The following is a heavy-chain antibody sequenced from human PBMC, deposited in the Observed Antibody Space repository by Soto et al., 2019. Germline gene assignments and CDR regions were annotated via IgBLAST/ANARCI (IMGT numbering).Heavy chain of an antibody. CDR3: AGRIRGTTVTTYYYYGMDV. D-gene: IGHD4-17*01. CDR2: IYYSGST. J-gene: IGHJ6*02. V-gene: IGHV4-39*01. Sequence: PSETLSLTCTVSGGSISSSSYYWGWIRRPPGKGLEWIGSIYYSGSTYYNPSLKSRVTISVDTSKNQFSLKLSSVTAADTAVYYCAGRIRGTTVTTYYYYGMDVWGQGTTVTVSS. CDR1: GGSISSSSYY.